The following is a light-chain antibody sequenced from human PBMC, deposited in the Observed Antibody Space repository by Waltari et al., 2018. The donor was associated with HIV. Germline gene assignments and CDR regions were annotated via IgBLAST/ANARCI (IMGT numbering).Light chain of an antibody. V-gene: IGLV2-11*02. Sequence: QSALTQPRSVSGSPGQSVTISCTGTSSDVGGYKYVPWYQHHPGKAPQFMIYDVNKRPSGVPDRFSGSKSGNTASLTISGLQAEDEADYYCCSYADNYPVVFGGGTKLTVL. CDR2: DVN. J-gene: IGLJ2*01. CDR3: CSYADNYPVV. CDR1: SSDVGGYKY.